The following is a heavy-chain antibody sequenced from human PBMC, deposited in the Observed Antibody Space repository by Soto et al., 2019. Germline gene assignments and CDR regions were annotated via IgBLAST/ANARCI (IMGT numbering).Heavy chain of an antibody. CDR2: IYHSGST. J-gene: IGHJ4*02. V-gene: IGHV4-30-4*01. Sequence: QVQLQESGPGLVKPSQTLSLTCTVSGASISSGDYYWSWIRQPPGKGLEWIGNIYHSGSTYYNPPLKSRVTISIDTSKNQFSLKLSSVTAADTAVYYCVPGDGDYGGYWGQGTLVTVSS. D-gene: IGHD4-17*01. CDR1: GASISSGDYY. CDR3: VPGDGDYGGY.